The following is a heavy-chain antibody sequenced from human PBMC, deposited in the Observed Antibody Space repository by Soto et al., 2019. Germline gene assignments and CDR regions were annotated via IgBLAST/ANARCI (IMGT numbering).Heavy chain of an antibody. CDR2: ISHGGTNK. V-gene: IGHV3-30-3*01. CDR3: ARVGRFYSSGTYRGYSHYGMDV. CDR1: GFTFNSYS. D-gene: IGHD3-10*01. J-gene: IGHJ6*02. Sequence: GGSLRLSCIASGFTFNSYSMHWVRQAPGKGLEWVAVISHGGTNKYYADSVRGRFTISRDNSKSTLFLEMNSLRAEDTAVYFCARVGRFYSSGTYRGYSHYGMDVWGQGTTVTVSS.